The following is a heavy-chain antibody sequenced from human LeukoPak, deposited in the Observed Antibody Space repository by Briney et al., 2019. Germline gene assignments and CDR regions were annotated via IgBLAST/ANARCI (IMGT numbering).Heavy chain of an antibody. Sequence: GGSLRLSCAASGFTFTNYWMHWVRQAPGKGLVWVSRIHSDGSSTNYADSVTGRFTISRDNAKNTLYLQMNSLRDEDTAVYYCARDDAAAGIIFDSWGQGTLVTVSS. V-gene: IGHV3-74*01. J-gene: IGHJ4*02. D-gene: IGHD6-13*01. CDR2: IHSDGSST. CDR3: ARDDAAAGIIFDS. CDR1: GFTFTNYW.